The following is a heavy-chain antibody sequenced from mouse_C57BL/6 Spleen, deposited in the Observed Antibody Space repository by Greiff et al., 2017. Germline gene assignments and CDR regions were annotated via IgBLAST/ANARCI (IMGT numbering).Heavy chain of an antibody. CDR1: GFTFSDYA. CDR2: ISSGSSCI. V-gene: IGHV5-17*01. J-gene: IGHJ2*01. Sequence: EVKLVESGGGLVKPGGSLKLSCAASGFTFSDYAMHWVRQAPEKGLEWVAYISSGSSCIYSADTVKGRFTFSRDNAKNTRFLQVTSLRSEDTAVYYCAKNYYGSGGYFDYWGQGTTLTVSS. D-gene: IGHD1-1*01. CDR3: AKNYYGSGGYFDY.